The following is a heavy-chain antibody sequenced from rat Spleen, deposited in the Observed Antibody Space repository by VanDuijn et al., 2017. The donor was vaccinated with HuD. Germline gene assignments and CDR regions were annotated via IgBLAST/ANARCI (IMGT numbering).Heavy chain of an antibody. CDR3: ARRGAYGYDGSYFDY. V-gene: IGHV5-62*01. J-gene: IGHJ2*01. CDR2: ISSSSDT. Sequence: VQVVESGGGLVQPKGSLKLSCAASGFDFNNYGMHWIRQAPGKGLDWVAYISSSSDTVYVDAVKERFTISRDIAKNTLYLQLNSLKSEDTAIYYCARRGAYGYDGSYFDYWGQGVLVTVSS. CDR1: GFDFNNYG. D-gene: IGHD1-12*03.